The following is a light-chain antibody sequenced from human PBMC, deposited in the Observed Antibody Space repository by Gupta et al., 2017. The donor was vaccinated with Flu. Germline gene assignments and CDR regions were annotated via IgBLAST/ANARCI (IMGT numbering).Light chain of an antibody. V-gene: IGLV1-47*01. CDR2: RNN. J-gene: IGLJ1*01. CDR3: AAWDDSLSVDV. Sequence: QSVLTQPPSASGTPGQTITISCSGSSSNIGSNYVYWYQQLPGTAPKRRFDRNNQRPSGVPDRFSGSKSGTSASLAISGLRSEDEAEYYCAAWDDSLSVDVFGAGTKV. CDR1: SSNIGSNY.